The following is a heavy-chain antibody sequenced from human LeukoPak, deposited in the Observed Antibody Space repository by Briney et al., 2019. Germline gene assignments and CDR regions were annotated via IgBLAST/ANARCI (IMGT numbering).Heavy chain of an antibody. Sequence: GESLKISCKGSGYSFTSYWIGWVRQMPGKGLEWMGIIYPSDSDTRYSPSFQGQVSISADKSISAAYLQWSSLKASDTAMYYCARQSSTVYYDSSGLPYDAFDIWGQGTMVTVSS. CDR3: ARQSSTVYYDSSGLPYDAFDI. V-gene: IGHV5-51*01. CDR2: IYPSDSDT. D-gene: IGHD3-22*01. CDR1: GYSFTSYW. J-gene: IGHJ3*02.